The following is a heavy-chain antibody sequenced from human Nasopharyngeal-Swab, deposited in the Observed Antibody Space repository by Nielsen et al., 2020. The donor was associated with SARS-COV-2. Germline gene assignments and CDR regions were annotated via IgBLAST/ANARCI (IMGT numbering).Heavy chain of an antibody. Sequence: GESLKISCAASGFTFSSSGMDWVRQAPGKGLEWVAVISYDGSNEYYGDSVKGRFTISRDNSKNTLYLQMNSLRAEDTAVYYCARVVPAAIDYYYYMDVWGKGTTVTVSS. V-gene: IGHV3-30*03. J-gene: IGHJ6*03. D-gene: IGHD2-2*02. CDR2: ISYDGSNE. CDR1: GFTFSSSG. CDR3: ARVVPAAIDYYYYMDV.